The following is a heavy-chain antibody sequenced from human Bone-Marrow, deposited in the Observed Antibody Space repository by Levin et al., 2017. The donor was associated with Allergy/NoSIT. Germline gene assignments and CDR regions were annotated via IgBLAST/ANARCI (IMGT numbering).Heavy chain of an antibody. V-gene: IGHV3-7*01. Sequence: GGSLRLSCIASGFTFSNYWMNWVRQAPGKGLEWVANIKQDGTEKYYVDSVKGRFTISRDNAKNSLYLQMNSLRAEDTAVYYCARDMGDIVLVPAAADYWGLGTLVTVSS. CDR2: IKQDGTEK. J-gene: IGHJ4*02. D-gene: IGHD2-2*01. CDR3: ARDMGDIVLVPAAADY. CDR1: GFTFSNYW.